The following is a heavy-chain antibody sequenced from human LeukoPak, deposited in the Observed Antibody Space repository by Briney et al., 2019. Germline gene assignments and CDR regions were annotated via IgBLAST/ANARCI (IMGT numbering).Heavy chain of an antibody. V-gene: IGHV4-38-2*01. J-gene: IGHJ6*03. CDR1: GYSISSGYY. CDR2: IYHSGST. Sequence: SETLTLTCAVSGYSISSGYYWGWIRQPPGKLLEWIGSIYHSGSTYYNPSLKSRVTISVDKSKNQFSLKLSSVTAADTAVYYCARVPRITIFGVVTPYYMDVWGKGTTVTVSS. D-gene: IGHD3-3*01. CDR3: ARVPRITIFGVVTPYYMDV.